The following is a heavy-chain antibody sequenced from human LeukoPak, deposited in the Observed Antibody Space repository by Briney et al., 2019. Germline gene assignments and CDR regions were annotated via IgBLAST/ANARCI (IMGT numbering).Heavy chain of an antibody. V-gene: IGHV1-2*02. J-gene: IGHJ3*02. Sequence: GASVKVSCKASGYTFTGYYMHWVLQAPGQGLEWMGWINPNSGGTNYAQKFQGRVTMTRDTSISTAYMELSRLRSDDTAVYCCARGRFLEWRKSPDAFDIWGQGTMVTVSS. CDR1: GYTFTGYY. CDR2: INPNSGGT. CDR3: ARGRFLEWRKSPDAFDI. D-gene: IGHD3-3*01.